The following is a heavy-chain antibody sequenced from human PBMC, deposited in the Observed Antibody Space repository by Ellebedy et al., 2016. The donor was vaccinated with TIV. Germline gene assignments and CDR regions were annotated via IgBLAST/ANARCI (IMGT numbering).Heavy chain of an antibody. Sequence: SETLSLTCIVSGVSISTYYWDWIRQPPGKGLEWIGYIYYGSANYNPSLKSRVTISSDTSNNQLSLKLRSVSAADTAVYYCATDRLLGPNRWFDPWGRGTLVTVSS. CDR2: IYYGSA. V-gene: IGHV4-59*12. CDR3: ATDRLLGPNRWFDP. CDR1: GVSISTYY. J-gene: IGHJ5*02. D-gene: IGHD1-26*01.